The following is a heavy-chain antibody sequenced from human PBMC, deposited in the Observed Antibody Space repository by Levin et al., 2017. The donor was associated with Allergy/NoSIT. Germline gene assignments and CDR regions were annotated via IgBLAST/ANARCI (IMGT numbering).Heavy chain of an antibody. J-gene: IGHJ2*01. V-gene: IGHV3-23*01. CDR1: TFYA. D-gene: IGHD2-21*02. CDR3: ARYSNCGGHCPFDL. CDR2: TSGDGDRT. Sequence: GESLKISCEGCTFYAMSWVRQAPGKGLEWVSGTSGDGDRTYYADSVKGRFTISRDYSKNTLYLQLNSLRAEDTGIYYCARYSNCGGHCPFDLWGRGTLVTVSS.